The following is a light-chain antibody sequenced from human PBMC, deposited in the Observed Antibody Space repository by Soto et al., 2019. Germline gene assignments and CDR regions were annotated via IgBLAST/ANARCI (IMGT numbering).Light chain of an antibody. CDR3: NPYTTTSARV. CDR2: EVS. J-gene: IGLJ3*02. Sequence: QSVLTQPASVSGSPGQSITISCTGTSNDVGAFNFVSWYQQHPGKAPKVIIYEVSNRPSGVSNRFSGSKSANTASLTISGRQAEEEADYCGNPYTTTSARVFGGGTKVSVL. V-gene: IGLV2-14*01. CDR1: SNDVGAFNF.